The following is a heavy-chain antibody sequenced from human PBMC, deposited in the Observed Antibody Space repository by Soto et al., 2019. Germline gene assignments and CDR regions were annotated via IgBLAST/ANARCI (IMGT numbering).Heavy chain of an antibody. J-gene: IGHJ4*02. D-gene: IGHD3-10*01. CDR2: IYYSGST. V-gene: IGHV4-39*01. CDR1: GGSISSSSYY. Sequence: SETLSLTCTVSGGSISSSSYYWGWIRQPPGKGLEWIGSIYYSGSTYYNPSLKSRVTISVDTSKNQFSLKLSSVTAADTAVYYCARRWTYYYGSGSSYYFDYWGQGTLVTVSS. CDR3: ARRWTYYYGSGSSYYFDY.